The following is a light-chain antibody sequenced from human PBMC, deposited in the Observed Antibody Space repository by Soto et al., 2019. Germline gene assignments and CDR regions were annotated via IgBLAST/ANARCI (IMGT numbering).Light chain of an antibody. CDR2: DAS. CDR3: QQYNSYSAIT. CDR1: QSIRPW. J-gene: IGKJ4*01. Sequence: DIQMTQSPSTLSASVGDRVTITCRASQSIRPWLAWYQQKPGKAPKLLIYDASTLQSGVPSRFSGSGSGTEFTLTITSLQSDDFATYYCQQYNSYSAITFGGGTKGDIK. V-gene: IGKV1-5*01.